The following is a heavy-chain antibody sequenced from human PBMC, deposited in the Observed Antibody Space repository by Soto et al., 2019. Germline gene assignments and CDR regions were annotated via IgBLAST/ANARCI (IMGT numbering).Heavy chain of an antibody. J-gene: IGHJ6*02. CDR2: IWYDGSNK. D-gene: IGHD3-9*01. Sequence: GGSLRLSCAASGFTFSSYGMHWVRQAPGKGLEWVAVIWYDGSNKYYADSVKGRFTISRVNSKNTLYLHMNSLRDEDTAVYYCARDPTRDSYILSGYYYYYYGMDVWGQGTTVTVSS. CDR3: ARDPTRDSYILSGYYYYYYGMDV. V-gene: IGHV3-33*01. CDR1: GFTFSSYG.